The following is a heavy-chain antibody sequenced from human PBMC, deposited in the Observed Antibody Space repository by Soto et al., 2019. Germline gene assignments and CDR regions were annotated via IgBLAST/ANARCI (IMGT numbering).Heavy chain of an antibody. D-gene: IGHD3-3*02. V-gene: IGHV3-33*01. J-gene: IGHJ5*02. CDR3: ARDTDTSGHFSWFDP. CDR1: GFRFEKYG. CDR2: IWYDGGNK. Sequence: QVQLVESGGGVVLPGRSLTLSCAASGFRFEKYGMDWFRQAPGKGLEWVAAIWYDGGNKFYADSVRGRFTISRDNSDNMVYLQMNSLRDEDTAVYYCARDTDTSGHFSWFDPWGQGTLVIVSS.